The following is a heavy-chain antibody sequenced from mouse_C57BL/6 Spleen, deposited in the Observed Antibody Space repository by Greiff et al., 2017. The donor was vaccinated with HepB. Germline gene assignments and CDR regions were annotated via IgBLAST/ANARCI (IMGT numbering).Heavy chain of an antibody. CDR3: ARTHYSNYEEYFDY. D-gene: IGHD2-5*01. Sequence: EVMLVESGGGLVKPGGSLTLSCAASGFTFSDYGMHWVRQAPEKGLEWVAYISSDSRTIYYADTVKGRFTISRDNAKNTLVLQMTSLRSEDTAMYYCARTHYSNYEEYFDYWGQGTTLTVSS. J-gene: IGHJ2*01. V-gene: IGHV5-17*01. CDR2: ISSDSRTI. CDR1: GFTFSDYG.